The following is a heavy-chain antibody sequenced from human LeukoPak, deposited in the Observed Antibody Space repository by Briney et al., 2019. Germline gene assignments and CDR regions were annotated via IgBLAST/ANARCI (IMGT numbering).Heavy chain of an antibody. CDR2: IRSKANSYAT. V-gene: IGHV3-73*01. Sequence: GGSLKLSCAASGFTFSGSAMHWVRQASGKGLEWVGRIRSKANSYATAYAASVKGRFTISRDDSKNTAYLQMNSLKTEDTAVYYCTLEITMVRGVIQGDYWGQGTLVTVSS. J-gene: IGHJ4*02. CDR1: GFTFSGSA. D-gene: IGHD3-10*01. CDR3: TLEITMVRGVIQGDY.